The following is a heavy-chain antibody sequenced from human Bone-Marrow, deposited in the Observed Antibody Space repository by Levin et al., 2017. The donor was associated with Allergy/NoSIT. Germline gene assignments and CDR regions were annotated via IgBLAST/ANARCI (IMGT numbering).Heavy chain of an antibody. CDR2: INPNSGGT. CDR3: ARDGGVPSPYSSSWYY. Sequence: ASVKVSCKASGYTFTGYYMHWVRQAPGQGLEWMGWINPNSGGTNYAQKFQGRVTMTRDTSISTAYMELSRLRSDDTAVYYWARDGGVPSPYSSSWYYWGQGTLVTVSS. J-gene: IGHJ4*02. D-gene: IGHD6-13*01. V-gene: IGHV1-2*02. CDR1: GYTFTGYY.